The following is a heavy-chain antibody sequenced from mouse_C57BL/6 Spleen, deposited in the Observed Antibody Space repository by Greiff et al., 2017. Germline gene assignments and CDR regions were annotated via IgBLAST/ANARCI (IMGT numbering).Heavy chain of an antibody. CDR1: GFTFTDYY. V-gene: IGHV7-3*01. CDR2: IRNKANGYTT. Sequence: EVKLVESGGGLVQPGGSLSLSCAASGFTFTDYYMSWVRQPPGKALEWLGFIRNKANGYTTEYSASVKGRFTISRDNSQSILYLQMNALRAEDRATYYCASMKAPFDYWGQGTTLTVSS. CDR3: ASMKAPFDY. J-gene: IGHJ2*01.